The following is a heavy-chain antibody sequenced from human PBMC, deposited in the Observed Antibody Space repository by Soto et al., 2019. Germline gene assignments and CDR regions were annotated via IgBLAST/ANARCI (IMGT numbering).Heavy chain of an antibody. CDR1: GGSISSYY. CDR3: ARGGVDYYDSSGYYFSPYYFDY. V-gene: IGHV4-59*12. Sequence: SETLSLTCTVSGGSISSYYWSWIRQPPGKGLEWIGYIYYSGSTNYNPSLKSRVTISVDRSKNQFSLKLSSVTAADTAVYYCARGGVDYYDSSGYYFSPYYFDYWGQGTLVTVSS. J-gene: IGHJ4*02. CDR2: IYYSGST. D-gene: IGHD3-22*01.